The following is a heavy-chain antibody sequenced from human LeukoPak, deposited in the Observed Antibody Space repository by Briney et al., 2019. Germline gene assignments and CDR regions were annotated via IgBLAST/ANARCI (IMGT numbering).Heavy chain of an antibody. V-gene: IGHV1-2*02. Sequence: ASVKVSCKASGYTFTGYYMHWVRQAPGQGLEWMGWINPNSGGTNYAQKFQGRVTMTRDTSISTAYMELSRLRSEDTAVYYCARGLYYYDSPGDYWGQGTLVTVSS. CDR2: INPNSGGT. D-gene: IGHD3-22*01. CDR1: GYTFTGYY. J-gene: IGHJ4*02. CDR3: ARGLYYYDSPGDY.